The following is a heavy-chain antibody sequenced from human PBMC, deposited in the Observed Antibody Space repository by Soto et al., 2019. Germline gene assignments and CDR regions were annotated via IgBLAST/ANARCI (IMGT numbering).Heavy chain of an antibody. D-gene: IGHD6-13*01. CDR1: GYTFTSYG. Sequence: QVQLVQSGAEVKKPGASVKVSCKASGYTFTSYGISWVRQAPGQGLEWMGWISAYNGNTNYAQKRQGRVTMTTDTSTSTAYMELRIRRSDDTAVYYCAIEILLYSSSWSRASGDYWGQGTLVTVSS. CDR3: AIEILLYSSSWSRASGDY. CDR2: ISAYNGNT. J-gene: IGHJ4*02. V-gene: IGHV1-18*01.